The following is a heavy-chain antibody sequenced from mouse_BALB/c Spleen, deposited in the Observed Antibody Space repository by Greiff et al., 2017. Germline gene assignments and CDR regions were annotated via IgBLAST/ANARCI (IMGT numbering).Heavy chain of an antibody. CDR2: IYPGDGDT. Sequence: VQLQQSGPELVKPGASVKISCKASGYAFSSSWMNWVKQRPGQGLEWIGRIYPGDGDTNYNGKFKGKATLTADKSSSTAYMQLSSLTSVDSAVYFCAREVTTVVALYYAMDYWGQGTSVTVSS. V-gene: IGHV1-82*01. CDR3: AREVTTVVALYYAMDY. J-gene: IGHJ4*01. D-gene: IGHD1-1*01. CDR1: GYAFSSSW.